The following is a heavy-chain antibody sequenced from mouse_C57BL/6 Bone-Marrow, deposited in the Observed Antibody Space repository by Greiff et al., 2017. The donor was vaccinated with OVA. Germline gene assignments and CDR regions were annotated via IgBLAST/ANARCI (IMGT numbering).Heavy chain of an antibody. CDR3: ARGYWYFDV. J-gene: IGHJ1*03. CDR1: GYTFTNYW. CDR2: IYPGGGYT. V-gene: IGHV1-63*01. Sequence: QVQLKESGAELVRPGTSVKMSCKASGYTFTNYWIGWAKQRPGHGLEWIGDIYPGGGYTNYNEKFKGKATLTVDKSSSTAYMQFSSLTSEDSAIYYCARGYWYFDVWGTGTTVTVSS.